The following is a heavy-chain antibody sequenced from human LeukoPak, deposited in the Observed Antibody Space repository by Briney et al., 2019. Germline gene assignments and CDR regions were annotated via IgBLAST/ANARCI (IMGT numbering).Heavy chain of an antibody. J-gene: IGHJ4*02. Sequence: SETLSLTCTVSGGSISSYYWSWIRQPPGKGLEWIGYIYYGGSTNYNPSLKSRVTISVDTSKNQFSLKLSSVTAADTAMYYCARPSYSSSWWAAPIDYWDQGTLVTVSS. CDR2: IYYGGST. CDR3: ARPSYSSSWWAAPIDY. CDR1: GGSISSYY. V-gene: IGHV4-59*01. D-gene: IGHD6-13*01.